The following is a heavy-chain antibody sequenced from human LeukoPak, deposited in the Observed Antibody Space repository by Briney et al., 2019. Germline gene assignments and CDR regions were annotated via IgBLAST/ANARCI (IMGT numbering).Heavy chain of an antibody. V-gene: IGHV3-9*01. CDR1: GFTFDDYA. D-gene: IGHD1-26*01. Sequence: GGSLRLSCAASGFTFDDYAMHWVRQAPGKGLEWVSGISWNSGSIGYADSVKGRFTISRDNAKNSLYLQMNSLRAGDTALYYCAKDISGSYLGNFDYWGQGTLVTVSS. CDR3: AKDISGSYLGNFDY. J-gene: IGHJ4*02. CDR2: ISWNSGSI.